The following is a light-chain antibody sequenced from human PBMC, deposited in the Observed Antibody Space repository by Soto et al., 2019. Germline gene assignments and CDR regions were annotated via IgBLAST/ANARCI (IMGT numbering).Light chain of an antibody. J-gene: IGKJ1*01. CDR3: QEYGSSPGT. CDR1: QSVSSSY. Sequence: EIVLTQSPGTLSLSPGERATLSCRASQSVSSSYLDWYQQKPRQAPRLLISGASSRTTSIPDTFSGSGSGTVFSLTISRLEPEDFAVYYCQEYGSSPGTFGQGTKVEIK. V-gene: IGKV3-20*01. CDR2: GAS.